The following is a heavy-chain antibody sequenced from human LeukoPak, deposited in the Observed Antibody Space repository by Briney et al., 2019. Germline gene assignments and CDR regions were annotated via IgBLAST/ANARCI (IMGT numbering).Heavy chain of an antibody. J-gene: IGHJ4*02. Sequence: GGSLRLSCAASGFTVSSNYMSWVRQAPGKGLEWVSVIYSGGSTYYADSVKGRFTISRDNSKNTLYLQMNSLGAEDTAVYYCARDRRDYSSGVDWGQGTLVTVSS. D-gene: IGHD6-25*01. V-gene: IGHV3-53*01. CDR3: ARDRRDYSSGVD. CDR2: IYSGGST. CDR1: GFTVSSNY.